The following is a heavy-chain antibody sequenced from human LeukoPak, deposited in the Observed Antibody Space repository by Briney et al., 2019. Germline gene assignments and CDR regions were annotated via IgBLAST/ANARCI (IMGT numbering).Heavy chain of an antibody. J-gene: IGHJ4*01. CDR1: GGSFSSYA. CDR2: TIPMFGTG. V-gene: IGHV1-69*13. Sequence: ASVKVSCKASGGSFSSYAITWVRQAPGQGLEWMGQTIPMFGTGNSAQKFQGRITITADESTSTGYMELNSLRSDDTAVYYCARGRFGDGSLLDYWGQGTLVTVSS. D-gene: IGHD1-26*01. CDR3: ARGRFGDGSLLDY.